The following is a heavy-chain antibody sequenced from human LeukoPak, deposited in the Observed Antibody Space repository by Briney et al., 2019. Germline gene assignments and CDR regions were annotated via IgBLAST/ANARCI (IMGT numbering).Heavy chain of an antibody. CDR3: VRENHGSFDH. V-gene: IGHV3-21*01. CDR1: GFTFTSYS. D-gene: IGHD1-14*01. CDR2: IRSGSTYI. J-gene: IGHJ4*02. Sequence: PGGSLRLSCAASGFTFTSYSMNWVRQASGRGLEWVSSIRSGSTYIFYADSVRGRFAISRDNAKNSLYLQMNSLRADDTAVYYCVRENHGSFDHWGQGSLVTVSS.